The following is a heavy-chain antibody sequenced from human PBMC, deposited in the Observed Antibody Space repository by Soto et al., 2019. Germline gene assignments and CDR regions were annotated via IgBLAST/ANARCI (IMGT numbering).Heavy chain of an antibody. CDR2: IYWDDDK. Sequence: QITLKESGPTLVKPTQTLTLTCTLSGFSRSTSGAGVGWIRQPPGKALEWLALIYWDDDKRYSPSLKSRLTITKDTSKNQVVLTMTNIEPVDTATYYCAHKGDGCRGFKYWGQGTLVTVSS. V-gene: IGHV2-5*02. CDR1: GFSRSTSGAG. J-gene: IGHJ4*02. CDR3: AHKGDGCRGFKY. D-gene: IGHD3-16*01.